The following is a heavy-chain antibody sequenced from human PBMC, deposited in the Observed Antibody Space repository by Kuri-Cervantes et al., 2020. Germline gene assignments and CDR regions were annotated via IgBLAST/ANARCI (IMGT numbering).Heavy chain of an antibody. J-gene: IGHJ6*02. V-gene: IGHV4-39*07. CDR1: GGSFSSSTYY. CDR3: ASNSGSSLFNYYYYGMDV. CDR2: IYYSGST. D-gene: IGHD1-26*01. Sequence: SETLSLTCTVSGGSFSSSTYYWGWIRQPPGKGLEWNGNIYYSGSTYYNPSLKSRVPISVDTSKNQLSLNLSSVTAADTAVYYCASNSGSSLFNYYYYGMDVWGQGTTVTVSS.